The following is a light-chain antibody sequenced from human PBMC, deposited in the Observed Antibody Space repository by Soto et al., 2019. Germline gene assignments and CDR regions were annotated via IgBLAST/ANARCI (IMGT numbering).Light chain of an antibody. V-gene: IGKV3-11*01. CDR3: QQRGHWLT. Sequence: EIVLTQSPATLSLSPGERATLSCRASQSVGNYLAWYQQKPGQAPRLLIYDASNRATGIPARFSGSGSETDFTLSSSILEPEDVAIYYCQQRGHWLTFGGGTKVEIK. J-gene: IGKJ4*01. CDR2: DAS. CDR1: QSVGNY.